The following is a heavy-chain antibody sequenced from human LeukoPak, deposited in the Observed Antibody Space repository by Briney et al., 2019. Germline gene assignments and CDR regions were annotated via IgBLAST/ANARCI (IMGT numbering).Heavy chain of an antibody. CDR3: AKGASSSWYALGY. CDR2: IRYDGSNK. D-gene: IGHD6-13*01. CDR1: GFTFSSYG. V-gene: IGHV3-30*02. J-gene: IGHJ4*02. Sequence: GGSLRLSCAASGFTFSSYGMHWVRQAPGKGLEWVAFIRYDGSNKYYADSVKGRFTISRDNSKNTLYLQMNSLRAEGTAVYYCAKGASSSWYALGYWGQGTLVTVSS.